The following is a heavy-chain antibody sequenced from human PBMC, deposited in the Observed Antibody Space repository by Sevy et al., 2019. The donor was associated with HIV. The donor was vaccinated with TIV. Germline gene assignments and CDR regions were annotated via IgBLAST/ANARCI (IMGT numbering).Heavy chain of an antibody. J-gene: IGHJ6*02. V-gene: IGHV1-8*01. D-gene: IGHD2-2*02. CDR2: MNPNSGNT. CDR1: GYTFTSYD. Sequence: ASVKVSCKASGYTFTSYDINWVRQATGQGLEWMGWMNPNSGNTGYAQKFQGRVTMTRNTSISTAYMELSSLRSEYMAVYYFARVFGYCSSTSCYTGYYYYYGIDVWGQGTTVTVSS. CDR3: ARVFGYCSSTSCYTGYYYYYGIDV.